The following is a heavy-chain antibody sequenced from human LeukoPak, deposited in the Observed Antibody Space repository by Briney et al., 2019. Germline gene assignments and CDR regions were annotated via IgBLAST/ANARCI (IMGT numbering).Heavy chain of an antibody. CDR3: ARDGDSSGWEFDS. J-gene: IGHJ4*02. V-gene: IGHV3-21*01. CDR2: ISSSSSYI. D-gene: IGHD6-19*01. CDR1: GFTFSSYS. Sequence: GGSLRLSCAASGFTFSSYSMNWVRQAPGKGLEWVSSISSSSSYIYYADSVKGRFTIPRDNAKNSLYLQMNSLRAEDTAVYYCARDGDSSGWEFDSWGQGTLVTVSS.